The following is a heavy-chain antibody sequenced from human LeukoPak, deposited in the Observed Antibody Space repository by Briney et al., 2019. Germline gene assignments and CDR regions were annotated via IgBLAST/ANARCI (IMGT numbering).Heavy chain of an antibody. V-gene: IGHV3-23*01. CDR1: GFTFSSNV. J-gene: IGHJ4*02. D-gene: IGHD6-19*01. Sequence: QTGGSLRLSCVASGFTFSSNVMIWVRQAPGKGLEWVSCIPASGGSTYYADSVKGRFTISRDNSKNSLYLQMNSLRAEDTAVYYCAKESSGGWYFDYWGQGTLVTVSS. CDR2: IPASGGST. CDR3: AKESSGGWYFDY.